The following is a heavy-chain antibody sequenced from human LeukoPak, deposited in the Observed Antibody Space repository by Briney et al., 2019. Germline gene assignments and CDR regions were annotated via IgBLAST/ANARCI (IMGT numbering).Heavy chain of an antibody. CDR1: GGTFSSHA. CDR3: AREDYGDYKAFDI. CDR2: IIPIFRTA. J-gene: IGHJ3*02. V-gene: IGHV1-69*13. D-gene: IGHD4-17*01. Sequence: SVKVSCKASGGTFSSHAISWGRQAPGQGLEGMGGIIPIFRTANYAQKFQGRVTITAGESTSTAYMVLGSLRSEDTAVYYCAREDYGDYKAFDIWGQGTTVTVSA.